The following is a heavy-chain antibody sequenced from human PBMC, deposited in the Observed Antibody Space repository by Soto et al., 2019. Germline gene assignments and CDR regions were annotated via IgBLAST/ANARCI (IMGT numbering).Heavy chain of an antibody. V-gene: IGHV4-39*01. D-gene: IGHD3-9*01. CDR3: ASQMYDILTGYSINWFDP. J-gene: IGHJ5*02. CDR2: IYYSGST. CDR1: GGSISSSSYY. Sequence: SETLSLTCTVSGGSISSSSYYWGWIRQPPGKGLEWIGSIYYSGSTYYNPSLKSRVTISVDTSKNQFSLKLSSVTAADTAVYYCASQMYDILTGYSINWFDPWGQGTLVTVSS.